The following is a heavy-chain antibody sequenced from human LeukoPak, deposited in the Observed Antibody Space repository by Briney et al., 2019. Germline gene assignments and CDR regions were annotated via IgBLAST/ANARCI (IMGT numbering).Heavy chain of an antibody. J-gene: IGHJ4*02. CDR1: GFTFSSYE. Sequence: PGGSLRLSCAAPGFTFSSYEMNWVRQAPGGGLEWVSYIGNTGRTIYYTDSVKGRFTISRDNAKNSLYLQMNSLRAEDTAIYYCVRGDRYFFDFWGQGTLVTVSS. CDR2: IGNTGRTI. V-gene: IGHV3-48*03. CDR3: VRGDRYFFDF.